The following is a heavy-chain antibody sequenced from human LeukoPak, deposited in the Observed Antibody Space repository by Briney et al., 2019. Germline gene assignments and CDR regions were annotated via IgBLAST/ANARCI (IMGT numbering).Heavy chain of an antibody. J-gene: IGHJ4*02. CDR3: ATTVVRDIVVVPAANLGIDY. CDR2: FDPEDGET. CDR1: GYTLTELS. V-gene: IGHV1-24*01. Sequence: ASVKVSCKVSGYTLTELSMHWVRQAPGKGLEWMGGFDPEDGETIYAQKFQGRVTMTEDTSTDTAYMELSSLRSEDTAVYYCATTVVRDIVVVPAANLGIDYWGQGTLVTVSS. D-gene: IGHD2-2*01.